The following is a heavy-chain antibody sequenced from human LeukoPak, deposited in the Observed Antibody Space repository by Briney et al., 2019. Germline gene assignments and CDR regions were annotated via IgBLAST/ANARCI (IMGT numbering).Heavy chain of an antibody. D-gene: IGHD3-22*01. CDR3: AADRYDSSGYSGLNWFDP. V-gene: IGHV4-4*07. CDR1: GGSISSYY. CDR2: IYTSGST. J-gene: IGHJ5*02. Sequence: PSGTLSLTCTVSGGSISSYYWSWIRQPAGKGLEWIGRIYTSGSTNYNPSLKSRVTMSVDTSKNQFSLKLSSVTAADTAVYYCAADRYDSSGYSGLNWFDPWGQGTLVTVSS.